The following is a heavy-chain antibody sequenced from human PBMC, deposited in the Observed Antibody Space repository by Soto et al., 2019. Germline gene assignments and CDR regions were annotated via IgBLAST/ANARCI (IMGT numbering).Heavy chain of an antibody. Sequence: ASVKVSCKASGYTFTNYAFSWVRQAPGQGLEWMGWISAYNGNTNYPQKLQGRVTMTTDTSTSTAYMELRSLRSDDTAVYFCARDLAAAGPFDCRGQGSLVTGSS. D-gene: IGHD6-13*01. CDR3: ARDLAAAGPFDC. V-gene: IGHV1-18*01. CDR1: GYTFTNYA. J-gene: IGHJ4*02. CDR2: ISAYNGNT.